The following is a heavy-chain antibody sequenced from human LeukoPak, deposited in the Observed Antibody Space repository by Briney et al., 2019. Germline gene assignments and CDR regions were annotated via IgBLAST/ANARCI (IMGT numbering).Heavy chain of an antibody. V-gene: IGHV4-39*01. CDR1: GGSISTTVFD. CDR2: ISSSGKS. J-gene: IGHJ4*02. D-gene: IGHD1-26*01. Sequence: PSETLSLTCAVSGGSISTTVFDWAWIRQPPGQGLEWIATISSSGKSYYNPYLMSRVTISVDTSKNQFSLDVTSVTAADTGLFYCARFKGGTGFDYWGRGILVIVS. CDR3: ARFKGGTGFDY.